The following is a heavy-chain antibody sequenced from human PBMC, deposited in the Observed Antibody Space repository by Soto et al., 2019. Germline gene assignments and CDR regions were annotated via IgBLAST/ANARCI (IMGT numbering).Heavy chain of an antibody. D-gene: IGHD3-16*01. CDR3: ARCGLDYGMDV. J-gene: IGHJ6*02. Sequence: SETLSLTCAVYGGSFSGYYWSWIRQPPGKGLEWIGEINHSGSTNYNPSLQSRLTMSADTSRNQFSLNLTSVTAADTAVYYCARCGLDYGMDVWGQGTTVTVSS. V-gene: IGHV4-34*01. CDR2: INHSGST. CDR1: GGSFSGYY.